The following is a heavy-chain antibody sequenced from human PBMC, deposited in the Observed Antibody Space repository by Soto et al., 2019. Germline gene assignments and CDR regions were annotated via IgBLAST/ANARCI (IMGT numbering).Heavy chain of an antibody. CDR3: AKCDTAMVNYYYGMDV. D-gene: IGHD5-18*01. Sequence: GGSLRLSCAASGFTFSSYAMSWVRQAPGKGLEWVSAISGSGGSTYYADSVKGRFTISRDNSKNTLYLQMNSLRAEDTAVYYCAKCDTAMVNYYYGMDVWGQGTTVTVSS. CDR1: GFTFSSYA. J-gene: IGHJ6*02. CDR2: ISGSGGST. V-gene: IGHV3-23*01.